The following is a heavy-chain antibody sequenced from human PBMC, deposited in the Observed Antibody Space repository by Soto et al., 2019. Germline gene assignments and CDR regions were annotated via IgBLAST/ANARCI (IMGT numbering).Heavy chain of an antibody. D-gene: IGHD3-22*01. CDR1: GGSISSYC. V-gene: IGHV4-59*01. CDR3: ARDKSYYYDSSGYYDGYYYYGMDV. J-gene: IGHJ6*02. Sequence: PSETLSLTCTVSGGSISSYCWSWIRQPPGKGLEWIGYIYYSGSTNYNPSLKSRVTISVDTSKNQFSLKLSSVTAADTAVYYCARDKSYYYDSSGYYDGYYYYGMDVWGQGTTVTVS. CDR2: IYYSGST.